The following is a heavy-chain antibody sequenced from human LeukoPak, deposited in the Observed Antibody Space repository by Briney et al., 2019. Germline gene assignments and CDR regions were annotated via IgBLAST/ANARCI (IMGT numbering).Heavy chain of an antibody. CDR3: VRRGDYFDF. CDR2: IFTSGST. J-gene: IGHJ4*02. V-gene: IGHV4-4*07. CDR1: GGSISYNY. Sequence: SETLSLTCTVSGGSISYNYWSWIRLPAGKGLEWIGRIFTSGSTNYNPSLRSRVTMSVDTSKNQFSLKLSSVTAADTAVYYCVRRGDYFDFWGQGTLVTVSS.